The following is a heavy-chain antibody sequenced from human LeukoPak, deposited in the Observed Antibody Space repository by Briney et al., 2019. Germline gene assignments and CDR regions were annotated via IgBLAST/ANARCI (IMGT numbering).Heavy chain of an antibody. Sequence: ASVKVSCKASGGTFTHYVISWVRQAPGQGLEWMGWIYPNSGATNYAQKFQGRVTMTRDTSISTAYMELSRLTSDDTAVYYCARREPGGYYYMDVWGEGTTVTVSS. J-gene: IGHJ6*03. CDR1: GGTFTHYV. D-gene: IGHD2-8*02. V-gene: IGHV1-2*02. CDR3: ARREPGGYYYMDV. CDR2: IYPNSGAT.